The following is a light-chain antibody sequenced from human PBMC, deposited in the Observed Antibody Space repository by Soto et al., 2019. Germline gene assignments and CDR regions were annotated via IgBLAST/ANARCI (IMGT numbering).Light chain of an antibody. V-gene: IGKV3-15*01. CDR3: QQYNTWWT. CDR2: GAS. J-gene: IGKJ1*01. CDR1: QSVSSN. Sequence: EIVMTQSPATLSVSPGERATLSCRASQSVSSNLAWYQQKPGQAPRLLFYGASTRATGSPARFSGSGSGTEFTLTNSSLQSEDFAVYYCQQYNTWWTFGQGTKVEIK.